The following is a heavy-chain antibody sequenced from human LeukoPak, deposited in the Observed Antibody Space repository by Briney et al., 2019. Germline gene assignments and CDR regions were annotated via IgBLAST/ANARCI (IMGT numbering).Heavy chain of an antibody. J-gene: IGHJ4*02. D-gene: IGHD3-10*01. V-gene: IGHV4-34*01. Sequence: SETLSLTCAVYGGSFSGYYWSWIRQPPGKGLEWIGEINHSGSTNYNPSLKSRVTISVDTSKYQFSLKLSSVTAADTAVYYCAREGNSGVRGVKVDYWGQGTLVTVSS. CDR2: INHSGST. CDR1: GGSFSGYY. CDR3: AREGNSGVRGVKVDY.